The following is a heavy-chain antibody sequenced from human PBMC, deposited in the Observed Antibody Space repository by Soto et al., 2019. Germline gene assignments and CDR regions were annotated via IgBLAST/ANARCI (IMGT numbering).Heavy chain of an antibody. CDR1: GYTFTSYG. D-gene: IGHD4-4*01. CDR2: ISAYNGNT. CDR3: ARDWGYDCSRPRFDL. J-gene: IGHJ4*02. Sequence: QVQLVQSGAEVKKPGASVKVSCKASGYTFTSYGISWVRQAPGQGLEWMGWISAYNGNTNYAQKLQGRVTMTTDTPTSTAYMEQRRLRSEETAVYYCARDWGYDCSRPRFDLWGQGTLVTVSS. V-gene: IGHV1-18*01.